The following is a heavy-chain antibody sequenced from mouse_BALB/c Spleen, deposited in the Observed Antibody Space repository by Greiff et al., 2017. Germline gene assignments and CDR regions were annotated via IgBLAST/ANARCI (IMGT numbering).Heavy chain of an antibody. Sequence: QVQLQQPGAELVKPGASVKLSCKASGYTFTSYYMYWVKQRPGQGLEWIGGINPSNGGTNFNQKFKDKATLTADKSSSTAYMQLSSLTSEDSAVYYCARLDGSSLFAYWGQGTLVTVAA. CDR3: ARLDGSSLFAY. V-gene: IGHV1S81*02. CDR2: INPSNGGT. CDR1: GYTFTSYY. J-gene: IGHJ3*01. D-gene: IGHD1-1*01.